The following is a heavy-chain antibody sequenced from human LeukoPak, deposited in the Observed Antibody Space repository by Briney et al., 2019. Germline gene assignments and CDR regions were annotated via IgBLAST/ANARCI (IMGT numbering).Heavy chain of an antibody. V-gene: IGHV3-11*01. CDR3: AAAVLYYYGSGSYLPPDY. CDR1: GFIFSDYY. J-gene: IGHJ4*02. D-gene: IGHD3-10*01. CDR2: ISSLGSTK. Sequence: GSLRLSCAASGFIFSDYYMSWIRQAPGKGLEWVSYISSLGSTKYYVDSVKGRFTISRDNTKNSLFLQMDSLRAGDTAVYYCAAAVLYYYGSGSYLPPDYWGQGTLVTVSS.